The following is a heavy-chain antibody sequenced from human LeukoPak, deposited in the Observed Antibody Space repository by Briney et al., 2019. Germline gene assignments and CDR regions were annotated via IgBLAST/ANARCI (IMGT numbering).Heavy chain of an antibody. CDR3: ARASGGNSIY. CDR2: IYYSGST. Sequence: SETLSLTCTVSGGSINNYYWSWIRQPPGKGLEWIGYIYYSGSTNYNPSLKSRVTISVDTSKNQFSLKLNSVTATDTAVYYCARASGGNSIYWGQGTLVTVSS. V-gene: IGHV4-59*01. CDR1: GGSINNYY. D-gene: IGHD2-21*02. J-gene: IGHJ4*02.